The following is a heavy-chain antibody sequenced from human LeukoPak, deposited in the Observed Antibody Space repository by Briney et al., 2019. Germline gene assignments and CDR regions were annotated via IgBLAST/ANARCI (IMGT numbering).Heavy chain of an antibody. CDR2: ISSSGSTI. J-gene: IGHJ4*02. CDR3: ARGGITIFGGIIYQDY. Sequence: GGSLRLSCAASGFTFDDHGMSWVRQAPGKGLEWVSYISSSGSTIYYADSVKGRFTISRDNAKNSLYLQMNSLRAEDTAFYYCARGGITIFGGIIYQDYWGQGTLVTVSS. D-gene: IGHD3-3*01. V-gene: IGHV3-11*01. CDR1: GFTFDDHG.